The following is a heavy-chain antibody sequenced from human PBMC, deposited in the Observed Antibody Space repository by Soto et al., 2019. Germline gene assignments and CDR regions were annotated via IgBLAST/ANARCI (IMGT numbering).Heavy chain of an antibody. Sequence: SETLSLTCAVYGGSFSGYYWSWIRQPPGKGLEWIGEINHSGSTNYNPSLKSRVTISVDTSKNQFSLKLSSVTAADTAVYYCARGGTGSGSGSYYTRYYYYYMDVWGKGTTVTVSS. CDR2: INHSGST. CDR1: GGSFSGYY. V-gene: IGHV4-34*01. CDR3: ARGGTGSGSGSYYTRYYYYYMDV. J-gene: IGHJ6*03. D-gene: IGHD3-10*01.